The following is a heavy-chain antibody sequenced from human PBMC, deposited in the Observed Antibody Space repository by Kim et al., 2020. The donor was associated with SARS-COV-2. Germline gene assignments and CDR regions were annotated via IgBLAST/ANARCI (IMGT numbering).Heavy chain of an antibody. Sequence: GGSLRLSCAASGFTFSSYSMNWVRQAPGKGLEWVSSISSSSSYIYYADSVKGRFTISRDNAKNSLYLQMNSLRAEDTAVYYCARDPGGYGDLLDWFDPWGQGTLVTVSS. D-gene: IGHD4-17*01. CDR2: ISSSSSYI. CDR1: GFTFSSYS. J-gene: IGHJ5*02. CDR3: ARDPGGYGDLLDWFDP. V-gene: IGHV3-21*01.